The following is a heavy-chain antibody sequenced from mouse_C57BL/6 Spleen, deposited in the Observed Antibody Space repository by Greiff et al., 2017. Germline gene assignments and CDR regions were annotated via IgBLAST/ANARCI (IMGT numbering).Heavy chain of an antibody. D-gene: IGHD2-4*01. Sequence: VQLQQSGPELVKPGASVKISCKASGYAFSSSWMNWVKQRPGKGLEWIGRIYPGDGDTNYNGKFKGKATLTADKSSSTAYMQLSSLTSEDSAVYFCARYHYDYHFDYWGQGTTLTVSS. CDR1: GYAFSSSW. J-gene: IGHJ2*01. CDR2: IYPGDGDT. V-gene: IGHV1-82*01. CDR3: ARYHYDYHFDY.